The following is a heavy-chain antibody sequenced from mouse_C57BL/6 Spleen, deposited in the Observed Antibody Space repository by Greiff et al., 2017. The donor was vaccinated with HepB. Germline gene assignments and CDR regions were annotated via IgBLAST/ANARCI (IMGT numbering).Heavy chain of an antibody. Sequence: QVQLQQSGPGLVQPSQCLSITCTVSGFSLTSYGVHWVRQSPGKGLEWLGVIWSGGSTDYNAAFISRLSISKDNSKCQVFLKMNSRQADDTAIYYCARRGYGSSYGAMDYWGQGTSVTVSS. V-gene: IGHV2-2*01. CDR1: GFSLTSYG. D-gene: IGHD1-1*01. CDR3: ARRGYGSSYGAMDY. CDR2: IWSGGST. J-gene: IGHJ4*01.